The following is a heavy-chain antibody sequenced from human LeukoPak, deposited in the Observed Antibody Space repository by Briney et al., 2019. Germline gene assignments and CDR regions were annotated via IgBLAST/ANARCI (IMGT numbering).Heavy chain of an antibody. CDR1: GYTFTRYA. D-gene: IGHD3-22*01. CDR3: ASGNDYYDSSGYYDY. V-gene: IGHV1-3*01. CDR2: INAGNGNT. Sequence: GASVNVSCKASGYTFTRYAMHWLRQAPGQRLEWMGWINAGNGNTKYSQKFQGRGTITRDTSASTAYTELRSLSSEDTAVYYCASGNDYYDSSGYYDYWGQGTMVTVSS. J-gene: IGHJ4*02.